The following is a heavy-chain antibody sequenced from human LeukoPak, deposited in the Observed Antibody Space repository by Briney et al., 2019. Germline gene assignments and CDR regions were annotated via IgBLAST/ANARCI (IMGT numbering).Heavy chain of an antibody. Sequence: SETLSLTCAVYGGSFSSYYWSWIRQPPGKGLEWIGEITHSGGTHYNPSFKSRVTISLDTSKSQFSLKLSSVTAADTAVYYCARVTRFNQFGELWFDYWGQGTLLTVSS. J-gene: IGHJ4*02. V-gene: IGHV4-34*01. D-gene: IGHD3-10*01. CDR2: ITHSGGT. CDR3: ARVTRFNQFGELWFDY. CDR1: GGSFSSYY.